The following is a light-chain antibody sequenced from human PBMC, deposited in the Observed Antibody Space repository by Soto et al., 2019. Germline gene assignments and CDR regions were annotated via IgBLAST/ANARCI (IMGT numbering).Light chain of an antibody. CDR1: SSDVGGYNY. CDR2: DVS. Sequence: QSALTQPASVSGSPGQSITISCTGNSSDVGGYNYVSWYQQHPGKAPKLMIYDVSNRPSGVSNRFSGSKSGNTASLTISGLQAEDEADYYCSSYTSSSTRVFGGGTTLTVL. CDR3: SSYTSSSTRV. J-gene: IGLJ2*01. V-gene: IGLV2-14*01.